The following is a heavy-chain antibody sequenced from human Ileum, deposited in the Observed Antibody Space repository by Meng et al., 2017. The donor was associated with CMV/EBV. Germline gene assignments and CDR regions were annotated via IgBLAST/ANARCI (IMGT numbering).Heavy chain of an antibody. CDR1: FSNYA. Sequence: FSNYAMHWVRQAPGKGMEWVAVLSSDGGSKYYANSVKDRFSISRDNSENTLYLQMNSLRSEDTAVYFCARDLRFCTGTTCSLFNYFDPWGQGTLVTVSS. CDR2: LSSDGGSK. CDR3: ARDLRFCTGTTCSLFNYFDP. J-gene: IGHJ5*02. V-gene: IGHV3-30-3*01. D-gene: IGHD2-8*02.